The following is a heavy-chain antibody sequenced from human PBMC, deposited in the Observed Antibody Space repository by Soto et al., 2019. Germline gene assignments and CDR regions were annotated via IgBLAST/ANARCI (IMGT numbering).Heavy chain of an antibody. V-gene: IGHV3-15*07. J-gene: IGHJ5*02. D-gene: IGHD6-19*01. CDR3: TTGPAVAWT. CDR1: GYTFSHGW. Sequence: EVQLVESGGGLVQPGGSLRLSCAASGYTFSHGWMNWVRQAPGKGLEWVGRIKSISDGGTAEYAAPVNGRFSISRDDPKKTMYLEMHSLKTEDTGVYFCTTGPAVAWTWGQGTLVIVSS. CDR2: IKSISDGGTA.